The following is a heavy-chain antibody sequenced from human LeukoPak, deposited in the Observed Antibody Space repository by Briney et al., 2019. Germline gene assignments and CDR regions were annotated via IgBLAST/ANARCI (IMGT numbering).Heavy chain of an antibody. CDR2: IYYSGST. J-gene: IGHJ3*02. D-gene: IGHD3-22*01. CDR1: GGSISSGGYY. V-gene: IGHV4-31*03. Sequence: PSETLSLTCTVSGGSISSGGYYWSWIRQHPGKGLEWIGHIYYSGSTYYNPSLKSRVTISVDTSKNQFSLKLSSVTAADTAVYYCARDHSSGYPTKAFDIWGQGTMVTVSS. CDR3: ARDHSSGYPTKAFDI.